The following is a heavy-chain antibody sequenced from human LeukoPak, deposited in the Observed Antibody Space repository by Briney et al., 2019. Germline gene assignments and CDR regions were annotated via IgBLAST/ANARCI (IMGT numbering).Heavy chain of an antibody. V-gene: IGHV4-30-4*01. Sequence: PSQTLSLTCTVSGGSISSGDYYWSWIRQPPGKGLEWIGYIYYSGSTYYNPSLKSRISISVDTSRNQLSLKLSSVTAADTAVYYCARGGYSGSYPLYPYYGMDVWGQGTPVTVSS. CDR2: IYYSGST. CDR3: ARGGYSGSYPLYPYYGMDV. D-gene: IGHD1-26*01. CDR1: GGSISSGDYY. J-gene: IGHJ6*02.